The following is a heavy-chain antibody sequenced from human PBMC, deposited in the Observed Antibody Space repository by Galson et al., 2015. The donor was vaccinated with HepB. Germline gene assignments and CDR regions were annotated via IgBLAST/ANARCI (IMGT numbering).Heavy chain of an antibody. CDR2: IYPGDSDT. V-gene: IGHV5-51*01. J-gene: IGHJ6*02. D-gene: IGHD2-2*01. CDR1: GYSFTSYW. CDR3: ARLGDVVVPAVSVEYYGMDV. Sequence: QSGAEVKKPGESLKISCKGSGYSFTSYWIGWVRQMPGKGLEWMGIIYPGDSDTRYSPSFQGQVTISADKSISTAYLQWSSLKASDTAMYYCARLGDVVVPAVSVEYYGMDVWGQGTTVTVSS.